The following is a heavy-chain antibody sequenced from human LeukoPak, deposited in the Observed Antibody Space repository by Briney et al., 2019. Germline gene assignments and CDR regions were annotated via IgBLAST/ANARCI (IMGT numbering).Heavy chain of an antibody. CDR2: IYPGDSDT. CDR3: ARPLYDYGGPAQL. Sequence: GEALQICYEGSGSSFTSYWIGWVRPMPGKGVEWMGIIYPGDSDTRDSPSFQGQVTISADKSISTAYLQWSSLKASDTAMYYYARPLYDYGGPAQLWGQGTMVTVSS. D-gene: IGHD4-17*01. J-gene: IGHJ3*01. V-gene: IGHV5-51*01. CDR1: GSSFTSYW.